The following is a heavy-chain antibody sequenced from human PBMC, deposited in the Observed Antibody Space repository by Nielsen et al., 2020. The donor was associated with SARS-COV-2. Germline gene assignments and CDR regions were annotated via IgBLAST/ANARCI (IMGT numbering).Heavy chain of an antibody. D-gene: IGHD1-26*01. V-gene: IGHV3-53*01. CDR3: ASGSGDSLAFDI. CDR2: IYRSDNS. J-gene: IGHJ3*02. CDR1: GFSVNRYF. Sequence: GGSLRLSCAASGFSVNRYFMSWVRQAPGKGLEWLSIIYRSDNSYYADSVKGRFTISRDNSKNTLYLQMNSLSGDDTAVYYCASGSGDSLAFDIWGQGTMVIVSS.